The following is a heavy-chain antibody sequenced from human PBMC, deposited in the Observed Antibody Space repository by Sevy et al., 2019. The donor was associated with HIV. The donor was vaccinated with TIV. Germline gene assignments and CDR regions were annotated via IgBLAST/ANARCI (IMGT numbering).Heavy chain of an antibody. CDR3: AKDLNSGTLGWYSLDY. Sequence: GGSLRLSCAASGFTFNDYAMHWVRQVPGKGLEWVASISWNSVHIDYEDSVMDRFTISRDNAKNSLYLQISSLRRDDTAFYYCAKDLNSGTLGWYSLDYWGQGTLVTVSS. CDR1: GFTFNDYA. V-gene: IGHV3-9*01. D-gene: IGHD1-1*01. J-gene: IGHJ4*02. CDR2: ISWNSVHI.